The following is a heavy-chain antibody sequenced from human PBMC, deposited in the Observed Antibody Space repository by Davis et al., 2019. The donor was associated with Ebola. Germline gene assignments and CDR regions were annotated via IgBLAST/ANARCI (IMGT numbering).Heavy chain of an antibody. V-gene: IGHV3-73*01. J-gene: IGHJ3*02. Sequence: GESLKISCAASGFTFSGSAMHWVRQASGKGLEWVGRIRSKANSYATAYAASVKGRFTISRDDSKNTAYLQMSSLKVEDTAVYYCAMNSGRYSPNSDDDALDIWGQGTMVTVSS. CDR2: IRSKANSYAT. D-gene: IGHD1-26*01. CDR1: GFTFSGSA. CDR3: AMNSGRYSPNSDDDALDI.